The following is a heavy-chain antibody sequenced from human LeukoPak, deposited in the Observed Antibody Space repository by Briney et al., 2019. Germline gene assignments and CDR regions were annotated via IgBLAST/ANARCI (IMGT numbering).Heavy chain of an antibody. D-gene: IGHD3-10*01. Sequence: PGRSRRLSLAPTGFALRSDSMDWGRQAPEMGLEWVSSMSIGMIYISYADSVRGRFTISRANAKNSPYLQMHLLRAEDTAVYYGARDYGASAPDYWGQGTLVTVSS. J-gene: IGHJ4*02. CDR2: MSIGMIYI. CDR1: GFALRSDS. CDR3: ARDYGASAPDY. V-gene: IGHV3-21*01.